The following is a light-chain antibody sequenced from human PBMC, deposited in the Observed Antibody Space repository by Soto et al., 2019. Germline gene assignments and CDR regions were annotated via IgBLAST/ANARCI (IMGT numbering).Light chain of an antibody. J-gene: IGKJ1*01. V-gene: IGKV1-39*01. CDR3: QQSFSSSWT. Sequence: DIQMTQSPASLSASIGDRVIITCRACQSISNYLNWYQHKPGRAPKFLIYAASSLQSGVPSRFSGSGSGTDFTLTISSLQREDFGTYFCQQSFSSSWTFGQGTKVE. CDR1: QSISNY. CDR2: AAS.